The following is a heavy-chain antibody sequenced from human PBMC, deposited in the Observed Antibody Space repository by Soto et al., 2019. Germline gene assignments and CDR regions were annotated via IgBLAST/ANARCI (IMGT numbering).Heavy chain of an antibody. CDR2: ISDSGGST. CDR3: AKGRLRDCSGSTCPDY. V-gene: IGHV3-23*01. J-gene: IGHJ4*02. CDR1: GFTFTNYA. D-gene: IGHD2-15*01. Sequence: EVQLLESGGGLVQPGGSLRLSCAASGFTFTNYAMIWVRQAPGKGLEWVSGISDSGGSTDHADSVRGRFTISRDNSKSXLYLEMNSLRVEDTAVYYCAKGRLRDCSGSTCPDYWGQGTLVTVSS.